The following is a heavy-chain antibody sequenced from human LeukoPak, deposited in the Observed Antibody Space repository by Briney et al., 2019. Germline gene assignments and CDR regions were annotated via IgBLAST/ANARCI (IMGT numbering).Heavy chain of an antibody. Sequence: GGSLRLSCAASGFTFSRYAINWVRQAPGKGLEWVSGISGSGGSTYYADSVKGRFTISRDNSKNTLYLQMNSLRAEDTAVYYCAKHSSYYYDSSGYYYFDYWGQGTLVTVSS. CDR2: ISGSGGST. CDR3: AKHSSYYYDSSGYYYFDY. J-gene: IGHJ4*02. CDR1: GFTFSRYA. D-gene: IGHD3-22*01. V-gene: IGHV3-23*01.